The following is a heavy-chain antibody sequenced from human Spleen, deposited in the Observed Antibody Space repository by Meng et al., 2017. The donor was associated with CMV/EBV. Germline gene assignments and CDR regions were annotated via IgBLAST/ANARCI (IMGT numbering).Heavy chain of an antibody. Sequence: GESLKISCAASGFTFSSYAMTWVRQAPGKGLEWVSVISGSGGSTYYADSVKGRFTLSRDNSKNMLYLQMNSLRVEDTAVYYCAKYSAVGERLYYFNFWGQGTLVTVSS. V-gene: IGHV3-23*01. CDR2: ISGSGGST. D-gene: IGHD3-16*01. CDR3: AKYSAVGERLYYFNF. CDR1: GFTFSSYA. J-gene: IGHJ4*02.